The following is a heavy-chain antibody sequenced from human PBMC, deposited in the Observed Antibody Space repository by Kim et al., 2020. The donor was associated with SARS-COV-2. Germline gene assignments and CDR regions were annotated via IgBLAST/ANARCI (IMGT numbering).Heavy chain of an antibody. V-gene: IGHV3-23*01. CDR2: IRWEGTRT. J-gene: IGHJ4*02. CDR1: GFTFSTAP. D-gene: IGHD1-26*01. CDR3: AKGVINSGFDY. Sequence: GGSLRLSCAASGFTFSTAPMGWVRQAPGNDREVVSRIRWEGTRTYYSDSVKGWVTMSSDKSRNTLYLHMNNLRVEDTAVYYCAKGVINSGFDYWGQGT.